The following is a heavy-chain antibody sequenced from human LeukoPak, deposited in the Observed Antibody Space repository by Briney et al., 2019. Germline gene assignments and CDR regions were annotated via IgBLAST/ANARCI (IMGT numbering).Heavy chain of an antibody. V-gene: IGHV4-34*01. CDR3: VRGRVRVAAARTFRFDP. CDR1: GGSFSGYY. J-gene: IGHJ5*02. D-gene: IGHD2-15*01. CDR2: INHSGST. Sequence: SETLSLTCAVYGGSFSGYYWSWIRQPPGKGLEWIGEINHSGSTNYNPSLKSRVTISVDTSKNQFSLKLSSVTAADTAVYYCVRGRVRVAAARTFRFDPWGQGTLVTVSS.